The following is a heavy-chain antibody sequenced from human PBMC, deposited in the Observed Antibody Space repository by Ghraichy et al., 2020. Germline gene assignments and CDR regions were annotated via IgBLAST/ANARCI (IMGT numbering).Heavy chain of an antibody. V-gene: IGHV4-34*01. CDR2: INHSGST. J-gene: IGHJ6*02. CDR3: ARDVRMRVIGAYYYYGMDV. CDR1: GGSFSGYY. Sequence: SETLSLTCAVYGGSFSGYYWSWIRQPPGKGLEWIGEINHSGSTNYNPSLKSRVTISVDTSKNQFSLKLSSVTAADTAVYYCARDVRMRVIGAYYYYGMDVWGQGTTVTVSS. D-gene: IGHD3-22*01.